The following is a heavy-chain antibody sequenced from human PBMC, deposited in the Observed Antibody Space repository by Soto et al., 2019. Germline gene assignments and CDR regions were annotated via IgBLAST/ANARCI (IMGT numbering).Heavy chain of an antibody. Sequence: EVQLVESGGGLVKPGGSLRLSCAASGFTFSSYSMNWVRQAPGKGLEWVSSISSSSSYIYYADSVKGRFTISRDNAKNSLYLQMNGLRAEDTAVYYCARVGVTICGVMDVWGQGTTVTVSS. D-gene: IGHD3-3*01. J-gene: IGHJ6*02. CDR1: GFTFSSYS. CDR3: ARVGVTICGVMDV. CDR2: ISSSSSYI. V-gene: IGHV3-21*01.